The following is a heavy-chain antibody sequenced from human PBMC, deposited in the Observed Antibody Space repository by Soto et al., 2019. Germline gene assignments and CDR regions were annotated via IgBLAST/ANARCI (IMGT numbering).Heavy chain of an antibody. CDR3: ARDPPRIASDPSPFDY. J-gene: IGHJ4*02. V-gene: IGHV3-30-3*01. CDR1: GFTFSSYA. Sequence: QVQLVESGGGVVQPGRSLRLSCAASGFTFSSYAMHWVRQAPGKGLEWVAVISYDGCHKSYADSVKGRFTISRDNSKNTLYLQMHSLRDEDTAVYYGARDPPRIASDPSPFDYWVQGSLVTVSS. CDR2: ISYDGCHK. D-gene: IGHD1-26*01.